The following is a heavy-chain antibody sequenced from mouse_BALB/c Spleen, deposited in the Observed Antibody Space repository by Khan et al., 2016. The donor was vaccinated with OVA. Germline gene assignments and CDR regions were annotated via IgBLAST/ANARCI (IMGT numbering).Heavy chain of an antibody. J-gene: IGHJ2*01. D-gene: IGHD1-1*01. CDR3: ARGNYYGYYFDY. Sequence: EVQLQESGPGLVKPSQSLSLICTVTGYSITSGYAWNWIRQFPGNKLEWMGYISYSGGTSYNPSLKSRISITRDTSKNQFFLQLNSVTTEDTATYYCARGNYYGYYFDYWGQGTPLTVSS. CDR1: GYSITSGYA. V-gene: IGHV3-2*02. CDR2: ISYSGGT.